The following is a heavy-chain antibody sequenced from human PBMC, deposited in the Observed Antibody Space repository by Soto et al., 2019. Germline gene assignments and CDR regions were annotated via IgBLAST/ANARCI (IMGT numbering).Heavy chain of an antibody. CDR2: MSHSGGT. J-gene: IGHJ3*02. D-gene: IGHD1-1*01. Sequence: QVQLQQWGAGLLKTSETLSLTCAVYGGFVSSGSYYWSWIRQPPGKGLEWIGEMSHSGGTHFNPSLKSRVTISVDTSKNQFSLKMSSVPAADTALYYCARVERGTATTVVDAFDIWGPGTMVTVSS. V-gene: IGHV4-34*01. CDR3: ARVERGTATTVVDAFDI. CDR1: GGFVSSGSYY.